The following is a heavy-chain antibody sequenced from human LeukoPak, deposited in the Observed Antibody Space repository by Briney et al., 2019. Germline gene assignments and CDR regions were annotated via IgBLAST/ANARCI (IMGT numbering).Heavy chain of an antibody. D-gene: IGHD6-6*01. CDR3: ARLTYSSSADAFDI. CDR2: IYYSGST. CDR1: GGSISSYY. V-gene: IGHV4-59*01. J-gene: IGHJ3*02. Sequence: PSETLSLTCTVSGGSISSYYWSWIRQPPGKGLEWIGYIYYSGSTNYNPSLKSRVTISVDTSKNQFSLKLSSVTAADTAVYYCARLTYSSSADAFDIWGQGTMVTVSS.